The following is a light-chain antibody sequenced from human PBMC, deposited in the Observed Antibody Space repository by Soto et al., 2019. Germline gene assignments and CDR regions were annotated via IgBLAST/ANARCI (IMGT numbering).Light chain of an antibody. CDR3: SSYAGSNNLV. J-gene: IGLJ3*02. CDR1: SSDVGGYNY. Sequence: QSVLTQPPSASGCSGQSVTISCTGTSSDVGGYNYVSWYQQHPGKAPKLMIYEVSKRPSGVPDRFSGSKSGNTASLTVSGLQAEDEADYYCSSYAGSNNLVFGGGTKVTVL. V-gene: IGLV2-8*01. CDR2: EVS.